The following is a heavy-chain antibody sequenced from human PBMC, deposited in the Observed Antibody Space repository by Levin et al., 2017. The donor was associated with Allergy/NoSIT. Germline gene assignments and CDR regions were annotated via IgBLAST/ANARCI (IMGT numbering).Heavy chain of an antibody. V-gene: IGHV1-2*02. J-gene: IGHJ6*02. CDR1: GYTFTGYY. CDR2: INPNSGGT. D-gene: IGHD2-2*01. CDR3: ATLWKYQLLEYNYGMDG. Sequence: ASVKVSCKASGYTFTGYYMHWVRQAPGQGLEWMGWINPNSGGTNYAQKFQGRVTMTRDTSISTAYMELSRLRSDDTAVYYCATLWKYQLLEYNYGMDGWGQGTTVTVSS.